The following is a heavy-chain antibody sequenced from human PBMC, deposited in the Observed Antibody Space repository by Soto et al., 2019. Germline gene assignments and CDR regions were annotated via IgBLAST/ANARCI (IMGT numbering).Heavy chain of an antibody. CDR1: GFTFSSYS. V-gene: IGHV3-48*01. CDR3: ARDHPLNDYGDYPSNYYYYGMDV. CDR2: ISSSSSTI. D-gene: IGHD4-17*01. J-gene: IGHJ6*02. Sequence: GGSLRLSCAASGFTFSSYSMNWVRQAPGKGLEWVSYISSSSSTIYYADSVKGRFTISRDNAKNSLYLQMNSLRAEDTAVYYCARDHPLNDYGDYPSNYYYYGMDVWGQGTTVTVSS.